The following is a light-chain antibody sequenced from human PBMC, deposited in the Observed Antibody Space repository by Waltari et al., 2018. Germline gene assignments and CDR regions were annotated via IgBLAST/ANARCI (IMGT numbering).Light chain of an antibody. V-gene: IGLV1-44*01. Sequence: QSVLTQPPSASGPPGQRVTISCSGSSSHLGANTVNWFQHLPGTAPKLLIYSNDQRPSGVPDRFSDSKSGTSASLAISGLRSEDEAFYFCAAWDDSLNGLWVFGGGTKLTVL. CDR1: SSHLGANT. CDR2: SND. J-gene: IGLJ3*02. CDR3: AAWDDSLNGLWV.